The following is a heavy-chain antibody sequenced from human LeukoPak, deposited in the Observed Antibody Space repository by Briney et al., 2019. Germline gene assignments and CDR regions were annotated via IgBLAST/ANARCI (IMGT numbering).Heavy chain of an antibody. D-gene: IGHD3-9*01. CDR2: INHSGST. CDR1: GGSFSGYY. V-gene: IGHV4-34*01. CDR3: ARGASDYDILTGYYRFDP. Sequence: SETLSLTCAVYGGSFSGYYWSWIRQPPGKGLEWIGEINHSGSTNYNPSLKSRVTISVDTSKNQFSLKLSSVTAADTAVYYCARGASDYDILTGYYRFDPWGQGTLVTASS. J-gene: IGHJ5*02.